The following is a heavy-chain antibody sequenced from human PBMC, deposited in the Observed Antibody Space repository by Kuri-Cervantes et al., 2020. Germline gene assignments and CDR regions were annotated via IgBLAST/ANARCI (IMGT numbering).Heavy chain of an antibody. V-gene: IGHV3-30*14. Sequence: LSLTCAASGFTFSSYAMHWVRQAPGKGLEWVAVISYDGSNKYYAASVKGRFTISRENAKHSLYLHMNSLRAGDTAVYYCARGDGYNSDAFDYWGQGTLVTVSS. CDR3: ARGDGYNSDAFDY. D-gene: IGHD5-24*01. CDR2: ISYDGSNK. CDR1: GFTFSSYA. J-gene: IGHJ4*02.